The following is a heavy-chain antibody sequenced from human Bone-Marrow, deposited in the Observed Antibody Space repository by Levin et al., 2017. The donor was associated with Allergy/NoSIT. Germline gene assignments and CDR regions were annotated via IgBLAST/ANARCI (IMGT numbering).Heavy chain of an antibody. CDR2: IKQDESEK. CDR1: GFTFSSHW. CDR3: ARADIQATIYFDY. D-gene: IGHD5-24*01. J-gene: IGHJ4*02. Sequence: AGGSLRLSCTASGFTFSSHWMAWVRQAPGKGLEWVAHIKQDESEKYYVDSVRGRFTISRDNAKDSLYLQMNSLRDEDTAVYYCARADIQATIYFDYWGQGTLVTVSS. V-gene: IGHV3-7*03.